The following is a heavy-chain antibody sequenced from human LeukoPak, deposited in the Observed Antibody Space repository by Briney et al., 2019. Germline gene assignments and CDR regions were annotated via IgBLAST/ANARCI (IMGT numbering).Heavy chain of an antibody. Sequence: SETLSLTCTVSGGSVSSGSYYWSWIRQPPGKGLEWIGYIYYSGSTNYNPSLKSRVTISVDMSKSQFSLKLSSVTAADTAVYYCARGGGRPDWYFDLWGRGTLVTVSS. J-gene: IGHJ2*01. CDR2: IYYSGST. V-gene: IGHV4-61*01. D-gene: IGHD3-10*01. CDR3: ARGGGRPDWYFDL. CDR1: GGSVSSGSYY.